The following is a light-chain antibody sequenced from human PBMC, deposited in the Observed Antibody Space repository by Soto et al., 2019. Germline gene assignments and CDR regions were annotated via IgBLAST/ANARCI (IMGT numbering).Light chain of an antibody. CDR2: DAS. J-gene: IGKJ1*01. CDR3: YQYDTSPWT. CDR1: QNVGNN. Sequence: EIVMTQSPATLSVSPGERATLSCRASQNVGNNLVWYQQKPGQAPRLVIYDASTRATGIPDRFRGSGSGTDFTLTISRLEPEDFAVYYCYQYDTSPWTFGQGTKVDIK. V-gene: IGKV3D-15*02.